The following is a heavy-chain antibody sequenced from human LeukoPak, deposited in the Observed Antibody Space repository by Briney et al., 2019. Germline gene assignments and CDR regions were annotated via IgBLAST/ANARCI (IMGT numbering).Heavy chain of an antibody. V-gene: IGHV4-34*01. J-gene: IGHJ5*02. CDR1: GGSFSGYY. CDR2: INHSGST. CDR3: ARPYSGSYYKGWFDP. D-gene: IGHD3-10*01. Sequence: KTSETLSLTCAVYGGSFSGYYWSWIRQPPGKGLEWIGEINHSGSTNYNPSLKSRVTISVDTSKNQFSLKLSSVTAAGTAVYYCARPYSGSYYKGWFDPWGQGTLVTVSS.